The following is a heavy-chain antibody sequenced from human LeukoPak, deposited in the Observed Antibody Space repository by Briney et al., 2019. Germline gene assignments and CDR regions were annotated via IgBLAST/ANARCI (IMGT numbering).Heavy chain of an antibody. V-gene: IGHV1-8*01. Sequence: GASVKVSCKASGYTFTSYDINWVRQAPGQGLEWMGWMNPNSGNTGYAQKFQGRVTMTRNTSISTAYMELSSLRSEDTAVYYCARVRKYYDFWSGYPWYYYGMDVWGQGTTVTVSS. CDR1: GYTFTSYD. J-gene: IGHJ6*02. CDR2: MNPNSGNT. D-gene: IGHD3-3*01. CDR3: ARVRKYYDFWSGYPWYYYGMDV.